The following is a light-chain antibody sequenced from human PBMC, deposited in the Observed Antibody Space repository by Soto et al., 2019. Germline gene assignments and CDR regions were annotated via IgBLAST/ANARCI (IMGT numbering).Light chain of an antibody. J-gene: IGKJ1*01. Sequence: EIVFAHSPGTLSFSPVERATLSCRASQSVSSSYLAWYQQKPGQAPRLLIYGASSRATGIPDRFSGSGSGTDFTLTISRLETEDFAVYYCQRYGSLWTFGQGTKVDI. CDR1: QSVSSSY. CDR2: GAS. CDR3: QRYGSLWT. V-gene: IGKV3-20*01.